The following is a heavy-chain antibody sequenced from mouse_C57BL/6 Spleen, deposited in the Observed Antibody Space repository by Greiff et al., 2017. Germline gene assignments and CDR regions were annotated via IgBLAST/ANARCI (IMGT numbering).Heavy chain of an antibody. J-gene: IGHJ2*01. D-gene: IGHD1-1*01. CDR3: ARDYYGSSYHFDY. Sequence: VQLQQSGPELVKPGASVKISCKASGYSFTGYYMNWVKQSPEKSLEWIGEINPSTGGTTYNQKLKAKATLTVDKSSSTAYMQLKSLTSEDSAVYYCARDYYGSSYHFDYWGQGTTLTVSS. V-gene: IGHV1-42*01. CDR1: GYSFTGYY. CDR2: INPSTGGT.